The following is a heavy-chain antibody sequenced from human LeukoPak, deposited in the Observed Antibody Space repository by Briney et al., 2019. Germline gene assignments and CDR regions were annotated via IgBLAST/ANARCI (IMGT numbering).Heavy chain of an antibody. J-gene: IGHJ4*02. CDR3: TRSDRTYGTSTFDY. Sequence: GASVKVSCKASGYTFTSYYMHWVRQAPGQGLEWMGIINPSGGSTSYAQKFQGRVTMTRDTSISTAYMELSRLYSDDTAMYYCTRSDRTYGTSTFDYWGQGTLVTVSS. CDR2: INPSGGST. V-gene: IGHV1-46*01. D-gene: IGHD3-10*01. CDR1: GYTFTSYY.